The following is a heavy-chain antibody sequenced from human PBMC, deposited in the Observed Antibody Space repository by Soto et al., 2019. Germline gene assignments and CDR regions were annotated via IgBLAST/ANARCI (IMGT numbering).Heavy chain of an antibody. CDR2: ISGTGGAA. Sequence: GGSLRLSCAASGFTFGHSAMSWVRQAPGKGLEWVAAISGTGGAAYYADSVKGRFTISRDNSRNTLFLQMHSLRVDDTAIYPCAKPDEVVGGFDFWGLGTLVTVSS. J-gene: IGHJ4*01. CDR3: AKPDEVVGGFDF. D-gene: IGHD3-10*01. V-gene: IGHV3-23*01. CDR1: GFTFGHSA.